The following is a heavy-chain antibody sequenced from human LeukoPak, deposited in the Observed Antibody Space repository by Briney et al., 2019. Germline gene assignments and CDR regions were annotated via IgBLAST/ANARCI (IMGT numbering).Heavy chain of an antibody. CDR1: GFTFSSYA. V-gene: IGHV3-23*01. J-gene: IGHJ4*02. D-gene: IGHD4/OR15-4a*01. CDR2: ISGNGAST. CDR3: AKDLPAGPLTMWGYFDY. Sequence: GGSLRLSCAASGFTFSSYAMNWVRQAPGKGLEWVSVISGNGASTYYADSVRGRFTISRDNSKNTVLLQMNSLRAEDTALYYCAKDLPAGPLTMWGYFDYWGLGTLVTVSS.